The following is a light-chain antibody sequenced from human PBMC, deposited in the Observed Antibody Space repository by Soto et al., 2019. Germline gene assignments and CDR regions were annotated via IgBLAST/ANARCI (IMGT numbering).Light chain of an antibody. Sequence: EIVLTQSPATLSLSPGETATLSCRASQRVRDLLAWYQQKRGQHPRLLIYDVFKRATGIPARFSGGGSGTDFTLTISSLEPEDSAVYFCQRRDDWPTFGQGTKVDI. CDR1: QRVRDL. J-gene: IGKJ1*01. V-gene: IGKV3-11*01. CDR3: QRRDDWPT. CDR2: DVF.